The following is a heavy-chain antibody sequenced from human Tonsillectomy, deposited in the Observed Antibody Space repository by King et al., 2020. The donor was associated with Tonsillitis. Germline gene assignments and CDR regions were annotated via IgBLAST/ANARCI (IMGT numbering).Heavy chain of an antibody. Sequence: QLVQSGAEVKKPGESLRISCKASGYSFSNNWIGWGRQMPGKGLGWMGIIYPGDSDTRYSPSFHGKVTISAARSISTAYLQWCSRKASEPAMYYCAKPAYCCGECYWYFDFWGQGTVVTVSS. V-gene: IGHV5-51*01. D-gene: IGHD2-21*01. CDR2: IYPGDSDT. CDR1: GYSFSNNW. CDR3: AKPAYCCGECYWYFDF. J-gene: IGHJ4*02.